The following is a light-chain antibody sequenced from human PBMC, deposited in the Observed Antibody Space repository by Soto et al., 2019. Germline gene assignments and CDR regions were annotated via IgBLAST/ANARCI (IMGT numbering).Light chain of an antibody. CDR2: DDN. CDR3: GSWDSSLSADV. CDR1: SSKIGGNS. Sequence: QSVLTQPPSVSAAPGQKVTISCSGSSSKIGGNSVSWYQQLTGTAPKLLIYDDNKRPSGIPGRFSGSKSGTSATLGITGFQTGDEADYYCGSWDSSLSADVFGTGTKVTVL. J-gene: IGLJ1*01. V-gene: IGLV1-51*01.